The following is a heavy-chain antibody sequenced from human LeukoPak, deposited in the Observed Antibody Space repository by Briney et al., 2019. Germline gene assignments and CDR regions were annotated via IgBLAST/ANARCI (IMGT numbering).Heavy chain of an antibody. CDR1: GYTSTGYY. CDR2: INPNSGGT. D-gene: IGHD3-16*01. CDR3: ARGLSRSARWGFDC. V-gene: IGHV1-2*02. Sequence: ASVKVSCKTSGYTSTGYYMHWVRQAPGQGLEWMGWINPNSGGTNYAQNFKGRVTMTRDTSITTAYMELSRLRSDDTAVYYCARGLSRSARWGFDCWGQGTLVTVSS. J-gene: IGHJ4*02.